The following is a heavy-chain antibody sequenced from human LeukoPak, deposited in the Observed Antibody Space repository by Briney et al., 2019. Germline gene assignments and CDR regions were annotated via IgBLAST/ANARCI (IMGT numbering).Heavy chain of an antibody. CDR1: GFTFSDYY. D-gene: IGHD6-25*01. Sequence: GGSLRLSCAASGFTFSDYYMTWIRQAPGKGLEWVSYISSSGSSIYYSDSVKGRFTISRDNAKNSLYLQMNSLRADDTAVYYCARFAAGGSYYYYMDVWGKGTTVTVSS. J-gene: IGHJ6*03. CDR3: ARFAAGGSYYYYMDV. V-gene: IGHV3-11*04. CDR2: ISSSGSSI.